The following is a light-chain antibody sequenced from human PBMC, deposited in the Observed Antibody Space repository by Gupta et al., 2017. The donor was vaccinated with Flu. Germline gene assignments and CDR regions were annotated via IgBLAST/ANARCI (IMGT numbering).Light chain of an antibody. CDR3: LRYGSSPYT. J-gene: IGKJ2*01. V-gene: IGKV3-20*01. CDR2: GPS. Sequence: ETVLTQSPGTLSLSPGERATLSCRASQSVSSSFLAWFQQRPGQAPRLLIYGPSSRATGIPDRFSGSGSGTDFTLTISRLEPEDFAVYYCLRYGSSPYTFGQGTKLEIK. CDR1: QSVSSSF.